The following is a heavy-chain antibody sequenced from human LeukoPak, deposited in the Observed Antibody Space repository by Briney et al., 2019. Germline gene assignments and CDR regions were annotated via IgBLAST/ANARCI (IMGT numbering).Heavy chain of an antibody. J-gene: IGHJ4*02. CDR3: AKDHGYSYGPFDY. Sequence: GGSLRLSCAASGFTFDDYAVHWVRQAPGKGLEWASGISWNSGSIGYADSVKGRFTISRDNAKNSLYLQMNSLRAEDTALYYCAKDHGYSYGPFDYWGQGTLVTVSS. CDR1: GFTFDDYA. CDR2: ISWNSGSI. V-gene: IGHV3-9*01. D-gene: IGHD5-18*01.